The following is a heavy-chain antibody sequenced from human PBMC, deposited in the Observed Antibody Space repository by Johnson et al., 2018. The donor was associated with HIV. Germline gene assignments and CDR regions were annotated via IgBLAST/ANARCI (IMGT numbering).Heavy chain of an antibody. Sequence: VQLVESGGGLVQPGGSLRLSCAASGFTFSRYAMHWVRQAPGKGLEWVATITFNGASTYYGDSVKGRFTISRDNSKNTLYLQMNSLRAEDTAVYYCARAPDITTGAFDIWGQGTMVTVSS. CDR2: ITFNGAST. CDR1: GFTFSRYA. CDR3: ARAPDITTGAFDI. V-gene: IGHV3-23*04. D-gene: IGHD3-22*01. J-gene: IGHJ3*02.